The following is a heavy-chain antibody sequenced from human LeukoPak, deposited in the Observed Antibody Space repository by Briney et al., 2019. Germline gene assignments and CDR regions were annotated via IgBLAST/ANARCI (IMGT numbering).Heavy chain of an antibody. CDR1: GFTFSSYA. D-gene: IGHD4-17*01. V-gene: IGHV3-30*04. J-gene: IGHJ4*02. CDR3: AKDAVFGDYEWVFDY. CDR2: ISYDGSNK. Sequence: GRSLRLSCAASGFTFSSYAMHWVRQAPGKGLEWVATISYDGSNKYYADSVKGRFTISRDNSKNTLYLQMNSLRAEDTALYYCAKDAVFGDYEWVFDYWGQGTLVTVSS.